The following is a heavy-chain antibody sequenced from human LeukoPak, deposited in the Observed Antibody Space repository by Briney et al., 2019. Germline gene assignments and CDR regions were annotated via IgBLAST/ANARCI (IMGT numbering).Heavy chain of an antibody. J-gene: IGHJ3*01. D-gene: IGHD4-23*01. CDR1: GFNFNAYA. CDR2: ISWHSANI. V-gene: IGHV3-9*01. CDR3: VRDSGSTTVLIDDAFDL. Sequence: SLRLSCDASGFNFNAYAMHCVRQAPGKGLEWVSGISWHSANIDYADSVKGRFTISRDNAKNSLYLQMNSLRPEDTALYYCVRDSGSTTVLIDDAFDLWGQGTMVTVSS.